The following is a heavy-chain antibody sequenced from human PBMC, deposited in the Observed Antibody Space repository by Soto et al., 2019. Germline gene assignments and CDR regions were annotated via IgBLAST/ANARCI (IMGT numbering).Heavy chain of an antibody. Sequence: GGSLRLSCAASGFTFSSYYMNWVRQAPGKGLEWVANINEDGSGKKYVDSVKGRFTISRDNAKNSMSLQMDSLRAEDTAVYYCARGGTMALDYWGQGTLVTVSS. V-gene: IGHV3-7*01. J-gene: IGHJ4*02. CDR3: ARGGTMALDY. CDR2: INEDGSGK. D-gene: IGHD3-10*01. CDR1: GFTFSSYY.